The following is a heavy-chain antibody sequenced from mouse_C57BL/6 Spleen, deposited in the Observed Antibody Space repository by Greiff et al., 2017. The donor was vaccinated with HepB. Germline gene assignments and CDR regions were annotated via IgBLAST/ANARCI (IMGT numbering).Heavy chain of an antibody. CDR3: ARGITTVAYAMDY. D-gene: IGHD1-1*01. V-gene: IGHV1-54*01. CDR2: INPGSGGT. J-gene: IGHJ4*01. Sequence: VQLQQSGAELVRPGTSVKVSCKASGYALTNYLIEWVKQRPGQGLEWIGVINPGSGGTNYNEKFKGKATLTADKSSSTAYMQLSSLTSEDSAVYFCARGITTVAYAMDYWGQGTSVTVSS. CDR1: GYALTNYL.